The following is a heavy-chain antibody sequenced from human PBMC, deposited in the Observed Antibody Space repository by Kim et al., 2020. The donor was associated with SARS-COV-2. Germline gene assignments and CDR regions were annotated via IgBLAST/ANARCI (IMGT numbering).Heavy chain of an antibody. CDR3: ARPNVDTAMGASRY. V-gene: IGHV1-69*01. J-gene: IGHJ4*02. Sequence: AQKFQGRVTMTADESTSTAYMELSSLRAEDTAVYYCARPNVDTAMGASRYWGQGTLVTVSS. D-gene: IGHD5-18*01.